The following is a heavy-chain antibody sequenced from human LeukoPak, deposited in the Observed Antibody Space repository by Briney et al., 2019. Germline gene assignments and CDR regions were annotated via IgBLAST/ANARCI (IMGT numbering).Heavy chain of an antibody. J-gene: IGHJ4*02. CDR1: GYTFTSYG. D-gene: IGHD3-10*01. CDR3: ARAPSGSRLYYFDY. V-gene: IGHV1-18*01. CDR2: ISAYNGNT. Sequence: GASVKVSCKASGYTFTSYGISWERQAPGQGLEWMGWISAYNGNTNYAQKLQGIVTMTTDTSTSTAYMELRSLRSDDTAVYYCARAPSGSRLYYFDYWGQGTLVTVSS.